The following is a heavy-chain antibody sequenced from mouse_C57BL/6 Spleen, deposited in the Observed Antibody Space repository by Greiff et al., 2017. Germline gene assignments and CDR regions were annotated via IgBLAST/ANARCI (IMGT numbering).Heavy chain of an antibody. CDR1: GYTFTDYY. CDR2: INPNNGGT. Sequence: EVKLQQSGPELVKPGASVKISCKASGYTFTDYYMNWVKQSHGKSLEWIGDINPNNGGTSYNQKFKGKATLTVDKSSSTAYMELRSLTSEDSAVYYCARRSTTVDYYFDYWGQGTTLTVSS. J-gene: IGHJ2*01. V-gene: IGHV1-26*01. CDR3: ARRSTTVDYYFDY. D-gene: IGHD1-1*01.